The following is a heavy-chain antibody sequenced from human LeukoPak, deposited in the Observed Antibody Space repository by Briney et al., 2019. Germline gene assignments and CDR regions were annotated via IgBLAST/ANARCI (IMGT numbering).Heavy chain of an antibody. D-gene: IGHD3-22*01. V-gene: IGHV4-38-2*02. Sequence: SETLSLTCTVSGYSISSGYYWGWIRQPPGKGLEWIGSIYHSGSTYYNPSLKSRVTISVDTSKNQFSLKLSSVTAADTAVYYCARSNYYDSSGNDYWGQGTLVTVSS. CDR2: IYHSGST. J-gene: IGHJ4*02. CDR3: ARSNYYDSSGNDY. CDR1: GYSISSGYY.